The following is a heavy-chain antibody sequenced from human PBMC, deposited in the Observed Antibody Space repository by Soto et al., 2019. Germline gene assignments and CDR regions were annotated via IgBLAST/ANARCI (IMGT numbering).Heavy chain of an antibody. CDR2: ISDSGGST. V-gene: IGHV3-23*01. J-gene: IGHJ4*02. Sequence: EVQLLESGGGLVQPGGSLRLSCAVSGFTFSSYALSWVRQAPGKGLEWVSAISDSGGSTSYADPVKGRFTISRDNSQNTLYLPMSSLRADDTAVYYCAKDLGSGGTYDPPTFWGQGTLVTVSS. D-gene: IGHD2-15*01. CDR3: AKDLGSGGTYDPPTF. CDR1: GFTFSSYA.